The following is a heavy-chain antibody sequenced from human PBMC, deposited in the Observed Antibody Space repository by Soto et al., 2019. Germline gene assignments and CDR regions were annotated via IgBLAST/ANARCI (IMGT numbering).Heavy chain of an antibody. Sequence: ETLSLTCTVSGGSITSYYWSWIRQPPGKGLEWIGYIYYSGSTNYSPSLESRVTISVDKSKNQFSLKLSSVTAADTAVYYCARGPSESPYYYYGMDVWGQGTTVTVSS. CDR2: IYYSGST. V-gene: IGHV4-59*12. J-gene: IGHJ6*02. CDR3: ARGPSESPYYYYGMDV. CDR1: GGSITSYY.